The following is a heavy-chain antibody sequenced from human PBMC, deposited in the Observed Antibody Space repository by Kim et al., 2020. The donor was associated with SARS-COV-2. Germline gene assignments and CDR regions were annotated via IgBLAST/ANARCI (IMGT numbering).Heavy chain of an antibody. D-gene: IGHD3-10*01. V-gene: IGHV1-69*13. CDR3: ARGWEPGGEGSGSYFVY. CDR2: IIPLFRTA. Sequence: SVKVSCKASGGTFSSYAISWVRQAPGQGLEWMGGIIPLFRTANYAQKFQGRVTITADESTSTVYMELSSLRSEDTAVYYCARGWEPGGEGSGSYFVYWGQGTLVTVSS. CDR1: GGTFSSYA. J-gene: IGHJ4*02.